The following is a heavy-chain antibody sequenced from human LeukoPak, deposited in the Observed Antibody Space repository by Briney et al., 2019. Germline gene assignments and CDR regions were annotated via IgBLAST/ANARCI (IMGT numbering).Heavy chain of an antibody. Sequence: SETLSLTCAVYGGSFSGYYWSWIRQPPGKGLEWIAEINHSGSTNYNPSLKSRVTISVDTSKNQFSLKLSSVTAADTAVYYCARGNCTNGVCYTGYFDYWGQGTLVTVSS. J-gene: IGHJ4*02. CDR2: INHSGST. CDR3: ARGNCTNGVCYTGYFDY. CDR1: GGSFSGYY. D-gene: IGHD2-8*01. V-gene: IGHV4-34*01.